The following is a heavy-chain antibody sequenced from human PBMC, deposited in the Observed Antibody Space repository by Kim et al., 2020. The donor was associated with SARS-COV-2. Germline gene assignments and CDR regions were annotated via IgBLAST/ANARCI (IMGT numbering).Heavy chain of an antibody. CDR2: IWYDGSNK. CDR3: AKCIAGRSGSYRPPARKNNWFDP. J-gene: IGHJ5*02. D-gene: IGHD3-10*01. CDR1: GFTFSSYG. Sequence: GGSLRLSCAASGFTFSSYGMHWVRQAPGKGLEWVAVIWYDGSNKYYADSVKGRFTISRDNSKNTLYLQMNSLRAEDTAVYYCAKCIAGRSGSYRPPARKNNWFDPWGQGTLVTVSS. V-gene: IGHV3-33*06.